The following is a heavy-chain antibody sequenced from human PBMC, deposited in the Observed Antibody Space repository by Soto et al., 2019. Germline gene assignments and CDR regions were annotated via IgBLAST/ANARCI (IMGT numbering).Heavy chain of an antibody. CDR1: EFTFSNYA. D-gene: IGHD3-22*01. V-gene: IGHV3-23*01. CDR3: AKNPGYYYDSTGYHFDY. J-gene: IGHJ4*02. Sequence: EVQLLESGGGLVQPGGSLRLSCAASEFTFSNYAMSWVRQAPGKGLEWVSAISYGGGTTYNADSVKGRFTISRDNSKNTLYLQMNSLRAEDTAVYYCAKNPGYYYDSTGYHFDYWGQGTLVTVSS. CDR2: ISYGGGTT.